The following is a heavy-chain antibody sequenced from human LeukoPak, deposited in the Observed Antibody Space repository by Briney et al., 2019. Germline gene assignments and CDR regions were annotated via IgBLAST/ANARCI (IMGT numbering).Heavy chain of an antibody. D-gene: IGHD3-3*01. J-gene: IGHJ4*02. CDR1: GYSISSGYY. Sequence: SETLSLTCTVSGYSISSGYYWGWIRQPPGKGLEWIGIIYHSGSPYYNPSLESRVTISLDTSKNQFSLNLKSVTAADTAVYFCARGAEYYAIWRGYAGYSDYWGQGISVTVSS. CDR3: ARGAEYYAIWRGYAGYSDY. CDR2: IYHSGSP. V-gene: IGHV4-38-2*02.